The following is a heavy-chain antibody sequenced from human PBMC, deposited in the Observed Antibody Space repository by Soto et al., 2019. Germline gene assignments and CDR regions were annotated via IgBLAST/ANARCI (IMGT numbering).Heavy chain of an antibody. D-gene: IGHD1-26*01. CDR3: ARVWVYYFDY. CDR2: IYYSGST. Sequence: PSETMSLTCTVSGGSISSYYWSWIRQPPGKGLEWIGYIYYSGSTNYNPSLKSRVTISVDTSKNQFSLKLSSVTAADTAVYYGARVWVYYFDYWGQGTMVTVSS. J-gene: IGHJ4*02. V-gene: IGHV4-59*01. CDR1: GGSISSYY.